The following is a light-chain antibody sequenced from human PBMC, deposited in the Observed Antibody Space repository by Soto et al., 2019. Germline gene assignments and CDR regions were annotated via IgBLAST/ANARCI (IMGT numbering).Light chain of an antibody. CDR3: KQYGSSPLT. V-gene: IGKV3-20*01. Sequence: EIVLTQSPGTLSLSPGERATLSCRASQSVSSSYLAWYQQKPGQAPRLLIYGASSRATGIPDRFSGSGSGKDFTLTISRLEPEDFEVYYCKQYGSSPLTFGQGTKLEIK. CDR2: GAS. CDR1: QSVSSSY. J-gene: IGKJ2*01.